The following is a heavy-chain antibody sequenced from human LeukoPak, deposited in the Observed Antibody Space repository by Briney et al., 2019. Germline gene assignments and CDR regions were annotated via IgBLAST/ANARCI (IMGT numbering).Heavy chain of an antibody. CDR2: ISHTSEST. D-gene: IGHD6-19*01. J-gene: IGHJ4*02. CDR3: ARAGHSSGWYTASDS. V-gene: IGHV3-48*01. CDR1: GFTFNSYS. Sequence: GGSLRLSCAASGFTFNSYSMSWVRQAPGKGLEWVSYISHTSESTYYADSVRGRFSISGDNSKNTLYLQMNSLRVDDTAMYYCARAGHSSGWYTASDSWGQGTLVTVSS.